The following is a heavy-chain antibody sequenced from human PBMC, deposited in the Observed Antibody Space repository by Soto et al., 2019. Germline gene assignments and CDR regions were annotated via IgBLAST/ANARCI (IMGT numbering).Heavy chain of an antibody. V-gene: IGHV4-59*08. D-gene: IGHD6-6*01. CDR1: GGSISSYD. J-gene: IGHJ4*02. CDR3: ARLGPDSSSYYFDY. Sequence: PSETLSLTCTVAGGSISSYDWSWIRQPPGKGLEWIGYIYYSGSTNYNPSLKSRVTISVDTSKNQFSLKLSSVTAADTAEYYCARLGPDSSSYYFDYWGQGTLVTVSS. CDR2: IYYSGST.